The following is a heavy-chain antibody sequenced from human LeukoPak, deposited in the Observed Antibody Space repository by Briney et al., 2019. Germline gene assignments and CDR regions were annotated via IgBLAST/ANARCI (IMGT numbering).Heavy chain of an antibody. V-gene: IGHV3-48*04. Sequence: PGGSLRLSCAASGFTFSSYGMNWVRQAPGKGLEWVSYISSSGSTIYYADSVKGRFTISRDNAKNSLYLQMNSLRAEDTAVYYCARNLAVAGIRGYLGYYYGMDVWGQGTTVTVSS. CDR1: GFTFSSYG. D-gene: IGHD6-19*01. CDR3: ARNLAVAGIRGYLGYYYGMDV. CDR2: ISSSGSTI. J-gene: IGHJ6*02.